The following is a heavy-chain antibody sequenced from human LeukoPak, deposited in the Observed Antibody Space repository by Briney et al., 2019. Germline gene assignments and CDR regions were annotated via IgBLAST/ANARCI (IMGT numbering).Heavy chain of an antibody. CDR3: ARGWTFTTPLGRVAGTSSRRGRYFDY. CDR2: ISSSGSTI. D-gene: IGHD6-19*01. V-gene: IGHV3-48*03. Sequence: PGGSLRLSCAASGFTFSSYEMNWVREAPGKGLEWVSYISSSGSTIYYADSVKGRFTISRDNAKNSLYLQMNSLRAEDTALYYCARGWTFTTPLGRVAGTSSRRGRYFDYWGQGTLVTVSS. J-gene: IGHJ4*02. CDR1: GFTFSSYE.